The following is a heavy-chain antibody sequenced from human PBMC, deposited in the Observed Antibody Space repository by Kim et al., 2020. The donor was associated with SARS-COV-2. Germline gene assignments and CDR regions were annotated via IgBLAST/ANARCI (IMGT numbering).Heavy chain of an antibody. D-gene: IGHD6-13*01. Sequence: GGSLRLSCAASGFTFSSYGMHWVRQAPGKGLEWVAVIWYDGSNKYYADSVKGRFTISRDNSKNTLYLQMNSLRAEDTAVYYCAREGIVAAVTGIDYWGQGTRVTVSS. CDR1: GFTFSSYG. V-gene: IGHV3-33*01. CDR3: AREGIVAAVTGIDY. CDR2: IWYDGSNK. J-gene: IGHJ4*02.